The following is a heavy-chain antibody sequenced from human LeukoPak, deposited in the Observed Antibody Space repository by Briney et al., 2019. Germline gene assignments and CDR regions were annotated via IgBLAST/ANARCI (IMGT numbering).Heavy chain of an antibody. CDR3: ARDLTGTTPYYYYYMDV. Sequence: ASVKVSCKASGYTFTSYGISWVRQAPGQGLEWMGWISAYNGNTNYAQKLQGRVTMTTDTSTSTAYMELRSLRSDDTAVYYCARDLTGTTPYYYYYMDVWGKGTTVTVSS. V-gene: IGHV1-18*01. J-gene: IGHJ6*03. D-gene: IGHD1-7*01. CDR2: ISAYNGNT. CDR1: GYTFTSYG.